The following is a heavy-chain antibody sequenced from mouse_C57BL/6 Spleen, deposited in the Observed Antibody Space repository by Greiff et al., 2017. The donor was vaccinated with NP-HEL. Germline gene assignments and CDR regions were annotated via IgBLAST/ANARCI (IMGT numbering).Heavy chain of an antibody. D-gene: IGHD2-4*01. J-gene: IGHJ2*01. CDR2: IDPETGGT. CDR1: GYTFTDYE. Sequence: QVQLQQSGAELVRPGASVTLSCKASGYTFTDYEMHWVKQTPVHGLEWIGAIDPETGGTAYNQKFKGKAILTADKSSSTAYMELRSLTSEDAAVYYCTRGLYYDYDNRYWGQGTTLTVSS. CDR3: TRGLYYDYDNRY. V-gene: IGHV1-15*01.